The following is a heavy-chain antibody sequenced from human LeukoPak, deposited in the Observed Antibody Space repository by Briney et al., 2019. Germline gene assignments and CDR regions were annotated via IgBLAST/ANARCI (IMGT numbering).Heavy chain of an antibody. V-gene: IGHV1-18*01. CDR3: ARDLFRIAVAGTSAFDI. J-gene: IGHJ3*02. Sequence: ASVKVSCKASGYTFTSYGISWVRQAPGQGLEWMGWISAYNGNTNYAQKLQGRVTMTTDTSTSTAYMELGSLRSDDTAVYYCARDLFRIAVAGTSAFDIWGQGTMVTVSS. CDR2: ISAYNGNT. D-gene: IGHD6-19*01. CDR1: GYTFTSYG.